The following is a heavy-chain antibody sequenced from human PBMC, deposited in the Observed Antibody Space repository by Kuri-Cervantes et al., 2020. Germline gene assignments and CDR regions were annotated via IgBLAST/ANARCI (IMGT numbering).Heavy chain of an antibody. CDR2: IKQDGSEK. Sequence: LSLTCAASGFTFSSYWMSWVRQAPGKGLEWVANIKQDGSEKYYVDSVKGRFTISRDNAKNSLYLQMNSLRAEDTAVYYCAKDRRHTIFGVTHHFMDVWGKGTTVTVSS. J-gene: IGHJ6*03. CDR1: GFTFSSYW. CDR3: AKDRRHTIFGVTHHFMDV. D-gene: IGHD3-3*01. V-gene: IGHV3-7*03.